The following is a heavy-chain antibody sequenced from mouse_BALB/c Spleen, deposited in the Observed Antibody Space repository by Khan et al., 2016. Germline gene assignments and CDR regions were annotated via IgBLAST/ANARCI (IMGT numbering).Heavy chain of an antibody. CDR1: GYTFTDNN. V-gene: IGHV1S29*02. CDR3: ANDYAGFAY. CDR2: IYPYNGGT. J-gene: IGHJ3*01. D-gene: IGHD2-4*01. Sequence: EVQLQESGPELVKPGASVKISCKASGYTFTDNNIHWLKQSHGKSLEWIGYIYPYNGGTGYNQKFKNRATLTVDDSSNTAYMDLRSLTSEDSAVYYCANDYAGFAYWGQGTLVTVSA.